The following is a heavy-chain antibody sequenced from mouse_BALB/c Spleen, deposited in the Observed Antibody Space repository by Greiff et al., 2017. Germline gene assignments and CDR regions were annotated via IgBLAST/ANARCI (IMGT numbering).Heavy chain of an antibody. D-gene: IGHD1-1*01. Sequence: EVMLVESGGGLVKPGGSLKLSCAASGFTFSDYYMYWVRQTPEKRLEWVATISDGGSYTYYPDSVKGRFTISRDNAKNNLYLQMSSLKSEDTAMYYCARGDYGSSYWYFDVWGAGTTVTVSS. J-gene: IGHJ1*01. V-gene: IGHV5-4*02. CDR2: ISDGGSYT. CDR3: ARGDYGSSYWYFDV. CDR1: GFTFSDYY.